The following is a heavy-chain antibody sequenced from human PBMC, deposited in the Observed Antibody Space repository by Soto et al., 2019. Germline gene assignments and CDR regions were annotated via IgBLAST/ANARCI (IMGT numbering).Heavy chain of an antibody. J-gene: IGHJ5*02. D-gene: IGHD5-12*01. CDR1: GFTFSSYA. Sequence: GGSLRLSCAASGFTFSSYAMHWVRQAPGKGLEYVSAISSNGGSTYYANSVKGRFTISRDNSKNTLYLQMGSLRAEDMAVYYCARDGPYSGYDSWGQGTLVTVSS. CDR2: ISSNGGST. V-gene: IGHV3-64*01. CDR3: ARDGPYSGYDS.